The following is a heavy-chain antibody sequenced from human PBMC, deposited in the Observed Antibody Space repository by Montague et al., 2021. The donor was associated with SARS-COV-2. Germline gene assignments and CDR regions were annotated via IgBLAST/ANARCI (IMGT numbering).Heavy chain of an antibody. J-gene: IGHJ4*02. D-gene: IGHD2-21*01. CDR2: LYYSGAT. CDR3: ARLRGGTPGEH. Sequence: SETRSLTCTVSGGSISGSNFHWGWIRQPPGKGLEWIGTLYYSGATYYNPSLKSRVTTSMDTSKNQFSLKLTSAIAADTAVYYCARLRGGTPGEHWGQGALVTVSS. CDR1: GGSISGSNFH. V-gene: IGHV4-39*07.